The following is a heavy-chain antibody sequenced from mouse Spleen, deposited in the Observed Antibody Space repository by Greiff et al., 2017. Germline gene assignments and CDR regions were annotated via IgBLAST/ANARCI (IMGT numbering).Heavy chain of an antibody. CDR2: IYPGSGST. CDR3: AREGGKEYYFDY. J-gene: IGHJ2*01. V-gene: IGHV1-55*01. CDR1: GYTFTSYW. Sequence: LQQPGAELVKPGASVKMSCKASGYTFTSYWITWVKQRPGQGLEWIGDIYPGSGSTNYNEKFKSKATLTVDTSSSTAYMQLSSLTSEDSAVYYCAREGGKEYYFDYWGQGTTLTVSS. D-gene: IGHD2-1*01.